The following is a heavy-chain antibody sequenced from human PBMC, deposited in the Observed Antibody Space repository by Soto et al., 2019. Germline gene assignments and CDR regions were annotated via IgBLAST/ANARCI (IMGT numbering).Heavy chain of an antibody. CDR1: GYAFTTYG. Sequence: QVHLVQSGAEVKKPGASVKVSCEGSGYAFTTYGITWVRQAPGQGLEWMGWISDHNSNTNYAQKLKGRGTVTRDTSTSTAYMELRSLRSDDTAVYYCARGRYGDYWGQGALVTVSS. V-gene: IGHV1-18*01. J-gene: IGHJ4*02. D-gene: IGHD1-1*01. CDR3: ARGRYGDY. CDR2: ISDHNSNT.